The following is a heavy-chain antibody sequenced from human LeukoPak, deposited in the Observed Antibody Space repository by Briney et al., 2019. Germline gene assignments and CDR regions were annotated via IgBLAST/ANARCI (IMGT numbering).Heavy chain of an antibody. D-gene: IGHD3-9*01. Sequence: ASVKVSCKASGYTFTSYYMHWVRQAPGQGLEWMGIINPSGGSTSYAQKFQGRVTMTRDTSTSTVYMELSSLRSEDTAAYYCARDLVTTWDILTGPPGVVDYWGQGTLVTVSS. V-gene: IGHV1-46*01. CDR3: ARDLVTTWDILTGPPGVVDY. J-gene: IGHJ4*02. CDR1: GYTFTSYY. CDR2: INPSGGST.